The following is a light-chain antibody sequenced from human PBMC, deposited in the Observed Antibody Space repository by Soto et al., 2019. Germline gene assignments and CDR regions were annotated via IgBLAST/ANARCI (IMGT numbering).Light chain of an antibody. J-gene: IGLJ1*01. Sequence: QSALTQPASVSGSPGQSITISCTGTSSDVGAYNYVSWYRQHPGKAPKLMIYEVSNRASGFSGRFSGPKSGNTASLTISGLQAEDEADYYCSSYTTSSPYVFGTGTKVTVL. CDR1: SSDVGAYNY. CDR2: EVS. CDR3: SSYTTSSPYV. V-gene: IGLV2-14*01.